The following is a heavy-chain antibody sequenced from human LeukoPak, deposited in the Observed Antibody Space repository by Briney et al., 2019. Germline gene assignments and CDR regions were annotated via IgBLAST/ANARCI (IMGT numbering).Heavy chain of an antibody. CDR1: GYTFTVYY. CDR2: INPSSGGT. V-gene: IGHV1-2*02. Sequence: ASVKVSCKASGYTFTVYYMHWVRQAPGQGLEWMGWINPSSGGTNYAQKFQGRVTMTSATSIGTDYMQLSRLRSDDTAVYYCASALYSGYDLDYWGQGTLVTVSS. D-gene: IGHD5-12*01. CDR3: ASALYSGYDLDY. J-gene: IGHJ4*02.